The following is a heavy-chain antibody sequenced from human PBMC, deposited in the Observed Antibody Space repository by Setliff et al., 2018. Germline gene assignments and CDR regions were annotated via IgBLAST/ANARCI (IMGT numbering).Heavy chain of an antibody. V-gene: IGHV1-18*01. CDR2: ISAYNGYI. J-gene: IGHJ4*02. Sequence: ASVKVSCKASGYAFGSSGISWVRQAPGQGLEWMGWISAYNGYIVYAQNFQGRVTMTTDASTNTAYMELRSLGSDDTAVYYCATFRGYTYGYDYWGQGTLVTV. CDR3: ATFRGYTYGYDY. CDR1: GYAFGSSG. D-gene: IGHD5-18*01.